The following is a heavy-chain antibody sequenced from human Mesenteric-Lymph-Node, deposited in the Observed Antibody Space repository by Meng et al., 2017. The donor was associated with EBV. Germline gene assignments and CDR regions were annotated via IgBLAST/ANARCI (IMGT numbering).Heavy chain of an antibody. J-gene: IGHJ1*01. CDR2: IYYSGST. CDR1: GGSISSSTYY. D-gene: IGHD3-16*01. V-gene: IGHV4-39*07. Sequence: LQESGPGLVKPSETLSLTVTVSGGSISSSTYYWGWIRQPPGKGLEWIGSIYYSGSTYYNPSLKSRVTISISTSKNQFSLKLSSVTAADTAVYYCARDWGLRAYFQYWGQGTLVTVSS. CDR3: ARDWGLRAYFQY.